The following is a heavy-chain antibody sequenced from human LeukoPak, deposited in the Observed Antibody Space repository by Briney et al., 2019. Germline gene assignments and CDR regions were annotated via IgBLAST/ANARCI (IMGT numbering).Heavy chain of an antibody. J-gene: IGHJ4*02. V-gene: IGHV4-34*01. Sequence: SETLSLTCAVYGGSFSGYYWSWIRQPPGKGLEWIGEINHSGSTNYNPSLKSRVTISVDTSKNQFSLKLSSVTAADTAVYYCARHGGDYDILTGYRRTNYYFDYWGQGTLVTVSS. CDR2: INHSGST. D-gene: IGHD3-9*01. CDR3: ARHGGDYDILTGYRRTNYYFDY. CDR1: GGSFSGYY.